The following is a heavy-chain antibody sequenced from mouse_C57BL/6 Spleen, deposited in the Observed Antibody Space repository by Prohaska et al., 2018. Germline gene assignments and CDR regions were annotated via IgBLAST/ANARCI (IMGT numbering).Heavy chain of an antibody. CDR2: INPNNGGT. CDR3: AREGDVGAY. CDR1: GYTFTDYY. Sequence: EVQLQQSGPELVKPGASVKISCKASGYTFTDYYMNWVKQSHGKSLEWIGDINPNNGGTSYNQKFKGKATLTVDKSSSTAYMELRSLTSEDSAVYYCAREGDVGAYWGQGTLVTVSA. J-gene: IGHJ3*01. V-gene: IGHV1-26*01. D-gene: IGHD3-3*01.